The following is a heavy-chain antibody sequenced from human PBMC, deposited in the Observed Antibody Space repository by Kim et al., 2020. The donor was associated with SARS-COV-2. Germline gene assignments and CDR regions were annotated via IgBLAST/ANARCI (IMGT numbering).Heavy chain of an antibody. Sequence: GGSLRLSCAASGFNFHAYAFQWVRQVPGRGLEWLSLIVADGGKTYYADSVKGRFTISRDNSKDPLYLQMNSLRGEDSAFYYCARNSLAAAYYSHMDVRSKGTGVIVS. CDR1: GFNFHAYA. D-gene: IGHD3-10*01. CDR2: IVADGGKT. J-gene: IGHJ6*03. V-gene: IGHV3-43*02. CDR3: ARNSLAAAYYSHMDV.